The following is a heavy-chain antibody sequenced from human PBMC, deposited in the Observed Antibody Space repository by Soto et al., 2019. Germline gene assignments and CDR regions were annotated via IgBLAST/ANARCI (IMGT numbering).Heavy chain of an antibody. CDR1: GGSFSCYY. D-gene: IGHD6-19*01. J-gene: IGHJ5*02. Sequence: SKTLYLTCADYGGSFSCYYWSWIRQPPGKGLEWIGEINHSGSTNYNPPLKSRVTISVDTSKNQFSLKLSSVTAADTAVYYCARGRRRLIAVAGTYQLYNWFDPWGQGTLVTVS. V-gene: IGHV4-34*01. CDR2: INHSGST. CDR3: ARGRRRLIAVAGTYQLYNWFDP.